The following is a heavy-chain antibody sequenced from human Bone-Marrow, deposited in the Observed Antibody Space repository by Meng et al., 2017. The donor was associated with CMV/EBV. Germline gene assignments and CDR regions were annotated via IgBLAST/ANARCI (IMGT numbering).Heavy chain of an antibody. V-gene: IGHV4-59*12. CDR2: IYYSGST. D-gene: IGHD2-15*01. CDR1: GGSISSYY. J-gene: IGHJ5*02. CDR3: ARSPLGGWWFDP. Sequence: SETLSLTCTVSGGSISSYYWSWIRQPPGKGLEWIGYIYYSGSTNYNPSLKSRVTISVDTSKNQFSLQLNSVTPEDTAVYYCARSPLGGWWFDPWGQGTLVTVSS.